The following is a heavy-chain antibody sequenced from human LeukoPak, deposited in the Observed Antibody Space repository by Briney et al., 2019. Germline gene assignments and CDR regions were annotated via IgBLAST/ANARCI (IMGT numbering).Heavy chain of an antibody. D-gene: IGHD3-22*01. CDR1: GGSFSGYY. V-gene: IGHV4-34*01. CDR2: INHSGST. Sequence: PSETLSLTCAVYGGSFSGYYWSWIRQPPGKGLEWIGEINHSGSTNYNPSLKSRVTISVDTSKNQFSLKLSSVTAAGTAVYYCARGSSGYYQKANWFDPWGQGTLVTVSS. CDR3: ARGSSGYYQKANWFDP. J-gene: IGHJ5*02.